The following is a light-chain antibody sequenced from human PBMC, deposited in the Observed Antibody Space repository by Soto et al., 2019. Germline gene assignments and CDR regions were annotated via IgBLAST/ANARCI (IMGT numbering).Light chain of an antibody. V-gene: IGKV1-17*01. J-gene: IGKJ1*01. Sequence: DIQMTQSPSSLSASVGDRVTITCRASQGIGNDLGWYQQKPGSAPKRLIYAASSLQSGVPSRFSGSGSGTEFTLTISSLQPEDFATYYCLQHNNYPRTFGQGTKVEIK. CDR1: QGIGND. CDR3: LQHNNYPRT. CDR2: AAS.